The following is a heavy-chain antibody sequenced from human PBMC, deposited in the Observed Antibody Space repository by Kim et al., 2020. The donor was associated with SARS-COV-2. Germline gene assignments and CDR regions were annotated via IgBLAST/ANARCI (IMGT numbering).Heavy chain of an antibody. D-gene: IGHD5-18*01. Sequence: SLKSRVTISVDKSKNQFSLKMSSVTAADTAVYYCARGSMVIYYYYYGMDVWGQGTTVTVSS. J-gene: IGHJ6*02. V-gene: IGHV4-30-2*04. CDR3: ARGSMVIYYYYYGMDV.